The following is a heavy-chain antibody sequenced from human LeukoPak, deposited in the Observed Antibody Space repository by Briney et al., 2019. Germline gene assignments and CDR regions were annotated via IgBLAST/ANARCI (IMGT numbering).Heavy chain of an antibody. CDR2: ISGSGGST. J-gene: IGHJ3*02. CDR3: AKMTYYYDSSGYYPNAFDI. V-gene: IGHV3-23*01. Sequence: GASPRLSCAASGFTFSSYAMSWVRQAPGKGLEWVSAISGSGGSTYYADSVKGRFTISRDNSKSTLYLQMNSLRAEDTAVYYCAKMTYYYDSSGYYPNAFDIWGQGTMVTVSS. D-gene: IGHD3-22*01. CDR1: GFTFSSYA.